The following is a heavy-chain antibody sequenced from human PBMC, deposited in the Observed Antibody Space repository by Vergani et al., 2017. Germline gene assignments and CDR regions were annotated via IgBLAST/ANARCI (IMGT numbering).Heavy chain of an antibody. Sequence: QVQLVESGGGVVQPGRSLRLSCAASGFIFNQYGMHWVRQAPGKGLEWVAVTWYDGNNKQYADSVKGRFTISRDNSKSTMYLQMNSLRDEVTGVYYCARDLRLLYNRFDPWGQGTLVTVSS. CDR3: ARDLRLLYNRFDP. V-gene: IGHV3-33*01. D-gene: IGHD1-14*01. CDR2: TWYDGNNK. J-gene: IGHJ5*02. CDR1: GFIFNQYG.